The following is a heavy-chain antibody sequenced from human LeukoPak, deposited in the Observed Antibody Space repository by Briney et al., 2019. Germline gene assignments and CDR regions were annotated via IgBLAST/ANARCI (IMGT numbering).Heavy chain of an antibody. D-gene: IGHD3-22*01. J-gene: IGHJ4*02. CDR2: ISYDGSNK. V-gene: IGHV3-30*18. CDR3: AKELKPMIVVADLFDY. CDR1: GFTFSNHG. Sequence: GGSLRLSCAASGFTFSNHGMHWVRQTPGKGLEWVALISYDGSNKYYADSVKGRFTISRDNSKNTLYLQMNSPRPEDTAVYYCAKELKPMIVVADLFDYWGQGTLVTVSS.